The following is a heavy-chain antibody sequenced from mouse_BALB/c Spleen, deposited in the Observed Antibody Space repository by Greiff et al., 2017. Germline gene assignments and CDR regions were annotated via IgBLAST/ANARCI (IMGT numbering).Heavy chain of an antibody. D-gene: IGHD1-1*01. CDR1: GFSLSRYS. CDR3: ARNFITTVVEGSYWYFDV. CDR2: IWGGGST. V-gene: IGHV2-6-4*01. J-gene: IGHJ1*01. Sequence: VKLMESGPGLVAPSQSLSITCTVSGFSLSRYSVHWVRQPPGKGLEWLGMIWGGGSTDYNSALKSRLSISKDNSKSQVFLKMNSLQTDDTAMYYCARNFITTVVEGSYWYFDVWGAGTTVTVSS.